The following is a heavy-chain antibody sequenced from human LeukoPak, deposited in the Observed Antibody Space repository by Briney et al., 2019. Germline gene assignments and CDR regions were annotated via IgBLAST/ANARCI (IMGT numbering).Heavy chain of an antibody. D-gene: IGHD1-26*01. CDR1: GGSISSYY. Sequence: SETLSLTCTVSGGSISSYYWSWIRQPPGKGLEWIGYIYYSGSTNYNPSLKSRVTISVDTSKNQFSLKLSSVTAADTAVYYCARDRESIVGATGGDAFDIWGQGTMVTVSS. V-gene: IGHV4-59*01. CDR3: ARDRESIVGATGGDAFDI. J-gene: IGHJ3*02. CDR2: IYYSGST.